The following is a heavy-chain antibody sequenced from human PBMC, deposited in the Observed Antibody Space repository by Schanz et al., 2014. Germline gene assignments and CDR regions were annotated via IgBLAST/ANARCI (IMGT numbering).Heavy chain of an antibody. D-gene: IGHD1-26*01. CDR2: VCYDGSKK. J-gene: IGHJ6*02. CDR1: GFTFSSYG. V-gene: IGHV3-33*06. CDR3: VKDLQRELLRDDHYYGMDV. Sequence: VFLVESGGGLVQPGRSLRLSCAASGFTFSSYGMHWVRQVPGKGLEWVAVVCYDGSKKYYADSVKGRFTTSRDNSKNTMYLQMNSLRAEDTAVYYCVKDLQRELLRDDHYYGMDVWGQGTTVTVSS.